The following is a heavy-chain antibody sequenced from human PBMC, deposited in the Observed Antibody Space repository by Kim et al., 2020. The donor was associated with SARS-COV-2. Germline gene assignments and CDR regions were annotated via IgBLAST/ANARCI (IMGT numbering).Heavy chain of an antibody. V-gene: IGHV1-46*01. Sequence: ASVKVSCKASGYTFTSYYMHWVRQAPGQGLEWMGIINPSGGSTSYAQKFQGRVTMTRDTSTSTVYMELSSLRSEDTAVYYCARDPDLYYYDSRLDYWGQGTLVTVSS. D-gene: IGHD3-22*01. J-gene: IGHJ4*02. CDR2: INPSGGST. CDR3: ARDPDLYYYDSRLDY. CDR1: GYTFTSYY.